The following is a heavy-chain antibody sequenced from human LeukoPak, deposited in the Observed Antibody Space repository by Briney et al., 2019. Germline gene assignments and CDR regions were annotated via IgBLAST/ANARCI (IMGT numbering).Heavy chain of an antibody. J-gene: IGHJ6*03. CDR2: IYYSGST. V-gene: IGHV4-30-4*08. Sequence: SQTLSLTCTVSGGSISSDVYYWSWIRQPPGKGLERIGFIYYSGSTYYNPSLKSRVTLSVDTSKNQFSLKLSSVTAADTAVYYCARGPNDFWSGYPDYYYYYMDVWGKGTTVTVSS. CDR3: ARGPNDFWSGYPDYYYYYMDV. CDR1: GGSISSDVYY. D-gene: IGHD3-3*01.